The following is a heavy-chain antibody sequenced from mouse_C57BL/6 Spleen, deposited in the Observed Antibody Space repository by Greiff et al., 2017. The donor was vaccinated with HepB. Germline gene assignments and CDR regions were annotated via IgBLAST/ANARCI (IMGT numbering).Heavy chain of an antibody. V-gene: IGHV3-6*01. CDR1: GYSITSGYY. D-gene: IGHD1-1*01. CDR3: ARDKAFYYGSSYPYYAMDY. J-gene: IGHJ4*01. CDR2: ISYDGSN. Sequence: EVQLQQSGPGLVKPSQSLSLTCSVTGYSITSGYYWNWIRQFPGNKLEWMGYISYDGSNNYNPSLKNRISITRDTSKNQFFLKLKSVTTEDTATYYCARDKAFYYGSSYPYYAMDYWGQGTSVTVSS.